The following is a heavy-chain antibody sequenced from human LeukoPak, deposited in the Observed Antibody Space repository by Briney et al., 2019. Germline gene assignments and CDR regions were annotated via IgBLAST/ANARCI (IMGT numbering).Heavy chain of an antibody. CDR2: ISTYKGNT. CDR3: ARDQGLAVAWWFDP. Sequence: ASVKVSCKASGYTFTSYGISWVRQAPGQGLEWMGWISTYKGNTNYAQKFQGRVTMTRDTSISTAYMELSRLRSDDTAVYYCARDQGLAVAWWFDPWGQGTLVTVSS. CDR1: GYTFTSYG. V-gene: IGHV1-18*01. D-gene: IGHD6-19*01. J-gene: IGHJ5*02.